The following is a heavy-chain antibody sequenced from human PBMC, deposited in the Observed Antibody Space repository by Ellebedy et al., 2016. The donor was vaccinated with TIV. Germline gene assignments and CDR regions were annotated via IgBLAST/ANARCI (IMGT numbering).Heavy chain of an antibody. Sequence: PGGSLRLSCAASGFTFSNFAMHWVRQAPGKGREWMAVISHNGSEKYYADSVKGRFTVSRDTSKNTLYMQMNSLRNEDAAVYYCARNKQASIGSFFDYWGQGTLVTVSS. CDR1: GFTFSNFA. CDR3: ARNKQASIGSFFDY. V-gene: IGHV3-30*04. CDR2: ISHNGSEK. J-gene: IGHJ4*02. D-gene: IGHD2-15*01.